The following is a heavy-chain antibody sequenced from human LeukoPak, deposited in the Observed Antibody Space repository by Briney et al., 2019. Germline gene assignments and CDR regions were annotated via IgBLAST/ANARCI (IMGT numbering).Heavy chain of an antibody. V-gene: IGHV4-39*01. CDR3: ARPPYCSGGSCFSGGYWYFDL. CDR2: VYYSGST. Sequence: PSETLSLTCTVSGDSISSTNYYWGWIRQFPGKGLEWIGSVYYSGSTYYNPSLKSRVTISVETSKNQFSLKLSSVTAADTAVYYCARPPYCSGGSCFSGGYWYFDLWGRGTLVTVSS. D-gene: IGHD2-15*01. CDR1: GDSISSTNYY. J-gene: IGHJ2*01.